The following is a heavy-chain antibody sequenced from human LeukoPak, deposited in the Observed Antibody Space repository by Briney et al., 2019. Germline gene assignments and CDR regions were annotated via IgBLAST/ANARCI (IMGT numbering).Heavy chain of an antibody. CDR1: GYTFTSYY. CDR2: INPSGGST. Sequence: ASVKVSCKASGYTFTSYYMHWVRQAPGQGLEWMGIINPSGGSTSYAQKVQGRVTMTRDTSTSTVYMELSSLRSEDTAVYYFARETITTVTNDYRGQGTLVTVSS. CDR3: ARETITTVTNDY. J-gene: IGHJ4*01. V-gene: IGHV1-46*01. D-gene: IGHD1-14*01.